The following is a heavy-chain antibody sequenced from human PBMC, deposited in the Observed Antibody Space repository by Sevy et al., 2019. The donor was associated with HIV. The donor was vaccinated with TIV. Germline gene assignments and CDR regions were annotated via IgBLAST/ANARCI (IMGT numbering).Heavy chain of an antibody. CDR1: GVSMTGYY. J-gene: IGHJ4*01. V-gene: IGHV4-59*01. D-gene: IGHD1-20*01. CDR2: IYYSGRT. CDR3: AGGDGHNRY. Sequence: SETLSLTCSVSGVSMTGYYWSWIRKPPGKGLEWIGYIYYSGRTNYNPSFKSPVTISVDTSKSQFSLQLSSVTSADTAVYYCAGGDGHNRYWGHGTLVTVSS.